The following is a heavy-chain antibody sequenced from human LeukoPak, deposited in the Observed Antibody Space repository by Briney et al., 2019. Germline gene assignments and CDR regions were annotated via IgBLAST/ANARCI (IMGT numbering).Heavy chain of an antibody. CDR2: MIGSIRYI. Sequence: GGSLRLSCAASGFTFSSYSMNWVRQAPGTGPEWGSSMIGSIRYIFYADSMKGRFTISRDNAKNSLYLQMSSLRAEDTAVYYCARRSEMTTVTTFDYWGQGILVTVSS. V-gene: IGHV3-21*01. CDR1: GFTFSSYS. J-gene: IGHJ4*02. D-gene: IGHD4-17*01. CDR3: ARRSEMTTVTTFDY.